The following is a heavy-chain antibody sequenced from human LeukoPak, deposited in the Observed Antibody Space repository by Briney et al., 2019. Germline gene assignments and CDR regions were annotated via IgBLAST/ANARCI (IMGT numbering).Heavy chain of an antibody. CDR1: GYTLTELS. D-gene: IGHD5-12*01. Sequence: ASVKVSCKVSGYTLTELSMHWVRQAPGKGLEWMGGFDPADGETIYAQKFQGRVTMTEDTSTDTAYIELNSLSSEDTAISYCATNTYNGYAIDSWGQGTLVTVSS. V-gene: IGHV1-24*01. CDR2: FDPADGET. J-gene: IGHJ4*02. CDR3: ATNTYNGYAIDS.